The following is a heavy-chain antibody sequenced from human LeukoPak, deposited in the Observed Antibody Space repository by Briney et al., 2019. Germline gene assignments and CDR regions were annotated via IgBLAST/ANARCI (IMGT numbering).Heavy chain of an antibody. CDR1: GGSIGTISDY. D-gene: IGHD5-18*01. CDR2: INHSGST. CDR3: ARLRGYSYGQGN. J-gene: IGHJ4*02. V-gene: IGHV4-39*07. Sequence: PSETLSLTWTVSGGSIGTISDYWGWIRQPAGKGQEWIGEINHSGSTNYNPSLKSRVTISVDTSKNQFSLKLSSVTAADTAVYYCARLRGYSYGQGNWGQGTLVTVSS.